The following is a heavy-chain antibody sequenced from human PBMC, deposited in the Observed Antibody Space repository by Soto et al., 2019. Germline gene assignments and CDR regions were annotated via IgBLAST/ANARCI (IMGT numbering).Heavy chain of an antibody. CDR1: GFTFRSYV. CDR2: TSYDGSDK. J-gene: IGHJ6*02. D-gene: IGHD3-16*01. CDR3: ARWGTTGGLDV. Sequence: QVHLVESGGGVVQPGTSLRVSCVGSGFTFRSYVIHWVRQAPGKGLEWVALTSYDGSDKYYDDSVRGRFTISRDNSRNTLDLQMDSLRLEDTALYSCARWGTTGGLDVWGQGTLVSVSS. V-gene: IGHV3-30*19.